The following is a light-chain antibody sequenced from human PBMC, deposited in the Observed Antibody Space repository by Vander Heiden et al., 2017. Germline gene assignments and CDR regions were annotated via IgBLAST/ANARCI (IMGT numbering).Light chain of an antibody. Sequence: PGQRVTISCSGSSSNIGSNYVSWYQQLPGTAPKLLIYRNNQRPSGVPDRFSGSKSGTSASLAISGLGSEDEADYYCAAGDDSLSVVVVGGGTKLTVL. V-gene: IGLV1-47*01. CDR1: SSNIGSNY. CDR2: RNN. J-gene: IGLJ2*01. CDR3: AAGDDSLSVVV.